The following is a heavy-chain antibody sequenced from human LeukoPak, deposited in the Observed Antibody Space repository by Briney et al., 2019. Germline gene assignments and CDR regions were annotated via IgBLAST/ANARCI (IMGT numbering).Heavy chain of an antibody. J-gene: IGHJ6*02. CDR1: GFTFSSYS. CDR3: ARDDCSGGSCYPRNYYGMDV. CDR2: ISSSSTI. V-gene: IGHV3-48*01. Sequence: GGSLRLSCAASGFTFSSYSMNWVRQAPGKGLEWVSYISSSSTIYYADSVKGRFTISRDNAKNSLYLQMNSLRAEDTAVYYYARDDCSGGSCYPRNYYGMDVWGQGTTVTVSS. D-gene: IGHD2-15*01.